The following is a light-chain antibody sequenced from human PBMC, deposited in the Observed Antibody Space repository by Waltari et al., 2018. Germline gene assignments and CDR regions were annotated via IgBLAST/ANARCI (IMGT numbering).Light chain of an antibody. V-gene: IGKV1-33*01. CDR2: GAS. J-gene: IGKJ4*01. CDR3: LQYHTFPLT. Sequence: DIQMTQSPSSLFASVGDRVTITCQASQDISKNLHWFQQKPGKAPNLLIYGASSLHTGVPSRFSGSKSGTHCTFTISSLQPEDIATYYCLQYHTFPLTFGGGTKVEIK. CDR1: QDISKN.